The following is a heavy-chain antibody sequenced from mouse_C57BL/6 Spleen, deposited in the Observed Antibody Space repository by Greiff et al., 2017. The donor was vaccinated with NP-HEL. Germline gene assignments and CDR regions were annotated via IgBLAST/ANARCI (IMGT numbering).Heavy chain of an antibody. V-gene: IGHV7-3*01. Sequence: EVLLVESGGGLVQPGGSLSLSCAASGFTFTDYYMSWVRQPPGQALEWLGFIRNKANGYTTEYSASVKGRFTISRDNSQSILYLQMNALRAEDSATYYCARYYYGSSSYAMDDWGQGTSVTVSS. CDR2: IRNKANGYTT. J-gene: IGHJ4*01. D-gene: IGHD1-1*01. CDR1: GFTFTDYY. CDR3: ARYYYGSSSYAMDD.